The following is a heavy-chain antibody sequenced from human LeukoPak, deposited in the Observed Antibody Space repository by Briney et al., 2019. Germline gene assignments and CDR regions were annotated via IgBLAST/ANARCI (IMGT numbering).Heavy chain of an antibody. J-gene: IGHJ4*02. CDR2: IYATGNT. V-gene: IGHV3-53*01. CDR3: ARASATLVGRYSGYDRLTFDY. Sequence: PGGSLRLSCAASEFTVSSNYMSWVRQAPGKGLEWVSVIYATGNTYYADSVKGRFTISRDNSKNTLYLQMNSLRAEDTALYYCARASATLVGRYSGYDRLTFDYWGQGTLVTVSS. CDR1: EFTVSSNY. D-gene: IGHD5-12*01.